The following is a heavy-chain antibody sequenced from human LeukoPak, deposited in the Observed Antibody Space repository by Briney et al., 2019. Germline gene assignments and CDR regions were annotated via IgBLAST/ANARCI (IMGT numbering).Heavy chain of an antibody. J-gene: IGHJ4*02. CDR2: IYHSGST. Sequence: SETLSLTCTVSAYSISSGYYWGWIRQPPGKGLEWIGSIYHSGSTYHNPSLKSRVTISVETSKNQFSLKLSSVTAADTAVYYCARDRRDGYNLLDYWGQGTLVTVSS. CDR3: ARDRRDGYNLLDY. D-gene: IGHD5-24*01. V-gene: IGHV4-38-2*02. CDR1: AYSISSGYY.